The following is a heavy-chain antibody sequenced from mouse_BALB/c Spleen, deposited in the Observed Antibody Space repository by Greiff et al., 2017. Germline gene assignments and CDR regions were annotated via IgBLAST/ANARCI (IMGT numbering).Heavy chain of an antibody. CDR2: ISYSGST. V-gene: IGHV3-8*02. CDR3: ARWTFYYGNSYYFDY. Sequence: EVQVVESGPSLVKPSQTLSLTCSVTGDSITSGYWNWIRKFPGNKLEYMGYISYSGSTYYNPSLKSRISITRDTSKNQYYLQLNSVTTEDTATYYCARWTFYYGNSYYFDYWGQGTTLTVSS. D-gene: IGHD2-1*01. J-gene: IGHJ2*01. CDR1: GDSITSGY.